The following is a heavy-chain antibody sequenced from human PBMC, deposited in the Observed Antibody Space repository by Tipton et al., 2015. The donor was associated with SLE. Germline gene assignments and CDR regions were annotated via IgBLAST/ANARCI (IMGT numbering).Heavy chain of an antibody. D-gene: IGHD6-6*01. Sequence: QVQLVQSGAEVKKPGASVKVSCKASGYTFTSYGISWVRQAPGQGLEWMGWISAYNGNTNYAQKLQGRVTMTTDTSTSTAYMELRSLRSDDTAVYYCARGVAARQASMFLWYFDLWGRGPLVTVSS. CDR3: ARGVAARQASMFLWYFDL. CDR2: ISAYNGNT. J-gene: IGHJ2*01. V-gene: IGHV1-18*01. CDR1: GYTFTSYG.